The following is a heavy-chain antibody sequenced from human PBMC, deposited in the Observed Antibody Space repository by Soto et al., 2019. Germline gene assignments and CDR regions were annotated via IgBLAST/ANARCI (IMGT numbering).Heavy chain of an antibody. J-gene: IGHJ4*02. V-gene: IGHV5-51*01. Sequence: PGESLKISCKGSGYSFTSYWIGWVRQMPGKGLEWMGIIYPGDSDTRYSPSFQGQVTISADKSISTTYLQWSSLKASDTAMYYCARYPGPPHYDILTGYYKGAEVKYFDYWGQGTLVTVSS. CDR1: GYSFTSYW. CDR2: IYPGDSDT. D-gene: IGHD3-9*01. CDR3: ARYPGPPHYDILTGYYKGAEVKYFDY.